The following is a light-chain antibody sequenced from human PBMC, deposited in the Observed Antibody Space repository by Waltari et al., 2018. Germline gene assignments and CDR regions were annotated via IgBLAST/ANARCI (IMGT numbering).Light chain of an antibody. J-gene: IGKJ1*01. CDR1: QSVLYNSNDKNY. V-gene: IGKV4-1*01. CDR3: QQYYRSRT. Sequence: DIVMTQSPDSLAVSLGERATIHCKSSQSVLYNSNDKNYLAWYQQKPGQPPKLLIYWASTRESGVPGRFSGSGSGTDCTLTISSLQAEDVAVYYFQQYYRSRTFGQGTKVEIK. CDR2: WAS.